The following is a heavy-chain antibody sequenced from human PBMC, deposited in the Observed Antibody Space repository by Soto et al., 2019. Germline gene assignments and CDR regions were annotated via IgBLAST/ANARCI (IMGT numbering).Heavy chain of an antibody. CDR1: GGTFSTYA. J-gene: IGHJ4*01. Sequence: QVQLVQSGAEVKKPESSVKVSCKAPGGTFSTYAISWVRQAPGQGLEWMGVIIPMFGTANYAQRFQDRVTITADESTNTVYLELSSLRSEDTAVYFCASGIQLWLRRINNGYSGWGHGTLVTVSS. CDR2: IIPMFGTA. V-gene: IGHV1-69*12. CDR3: ASGIQLWLRRINNGYSG. D-gene: IGHD5-18*01.